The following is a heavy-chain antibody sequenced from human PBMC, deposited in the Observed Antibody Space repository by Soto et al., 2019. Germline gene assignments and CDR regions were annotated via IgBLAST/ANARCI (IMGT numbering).Heavy chain of an antibody. CDR2: INPNSGGT. V-gene: IGHV1-2*02. J-gene: IGHJ6*02. CDR1: GYTFTGYY. CDR3: ARESSSSWYYYYGMDV. Sequence: SVKVSCKASGYTFTGYYMHWVRQAPGQGLEWMGWINPNSGGTNYAQKFQGRVTMTRDTSISTAYMELSRLRSDDTAVYYCARESSSSWYYYYGMDVWGQGTTVTVSS. D-gene: IGHD6-13*01.